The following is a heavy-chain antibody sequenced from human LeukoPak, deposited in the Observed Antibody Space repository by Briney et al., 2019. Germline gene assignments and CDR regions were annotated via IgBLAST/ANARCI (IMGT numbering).Heavy chain of an antibody. CDR1: GYTFTSYD. CDR2: MNPNSGNT. Sequence: ASVKVSCKASGYTFTSYDINWVRQATGQGLEWMGWMNPNSGNTGYAQKFQGRVTMTRNTSISTAYMELSSLRSEDTAVYYSARGLYGWKIVLMVYANYGMDVWGQGTTVTVSS. D-gene: IGHD2-8*01. J-gene: IGHJ6*02. V-gene: IGHV1-8*01. CDR3: ARGLYGWKIVLMVYANYGMDV.